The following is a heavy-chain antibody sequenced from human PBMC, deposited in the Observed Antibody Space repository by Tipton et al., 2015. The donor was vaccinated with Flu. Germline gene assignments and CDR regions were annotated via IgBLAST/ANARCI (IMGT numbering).Heavy chain of an antibody. V-gene: IGHV4-59*01. J-gene: IGHJ2*01. CDR2: IYYSGST. Sequence: TLSLTCTVSGGSISSYCWSWIRQPPGKGLEWIGYIYYSGSTNYNPSLKSRVTISVDTSKNQFSLKLSSVTAADTAVYYCARVDGYNFWYFDLWGRGPLVTVSS. D-gene: IGHD5-24*01. CDR3: ARVDGYNFWYFDL. CDR1: GGSISSYC.